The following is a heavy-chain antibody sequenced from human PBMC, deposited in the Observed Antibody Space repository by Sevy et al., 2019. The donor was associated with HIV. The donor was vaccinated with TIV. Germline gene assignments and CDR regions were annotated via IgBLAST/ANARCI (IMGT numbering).Heavy chain of an antibody. CDR2: ISYDGSDK. D-gene: IGHD4-17*01. CDR1: GFALSNYYA. V-gene: IGHV3-30-3*01. CDR3: ARPRANYVDHYFFYAMDV. J-gene: IGHJ6*02. Sequence: GGSLRLSCAASGFALSNYYAMHWVRQAPGKGLEWVALISYDGSDKYYADSVNGRFTISRDNFKNTLYLQMNSLTTEDTAVYYCARPRANYVDHYFFYAMDVWGQGTTVTVSS.